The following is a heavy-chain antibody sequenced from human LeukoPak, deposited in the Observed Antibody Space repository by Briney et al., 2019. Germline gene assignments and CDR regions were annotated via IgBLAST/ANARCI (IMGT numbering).Heavy chain of an antibody. V-gene: IGHV3-53*01. CDR1: GFTDSSNY. CDR2: IYGGGST. CDR3: ARGGSGDIFDI. J-gene: IGHJ3*02. Sequence: PGGSLRLSCAASGFTDSSNYMSWVRQAPGKGLEWVSVIYGGGSTDYADSVKGRLTISRDNLKNALYLQMNSLRAEDTAVYYCARGGSGDIFDIWGQGTMVTVSS. D-gene: IGHD2-21*01.